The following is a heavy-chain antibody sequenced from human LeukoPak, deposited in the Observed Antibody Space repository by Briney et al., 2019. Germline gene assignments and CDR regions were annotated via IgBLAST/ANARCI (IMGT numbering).Heavy chain of an antibody. Sequence: GWSLRLSCAASGFTLSSNYMSWVRQAPGKGLEWVSVIYSGGSTYYADSVKGRFTISRDNSKTTLYLQMNSLRAEDTAVYYCATNYGSGILGFDYWGQGTLVTVSS. D-gene: IGHD3-10*01. CDR2: IYSGGST. CDR1: GFTLSSNY. CDR3: ATNYGSGILGFDY. J-gene: IGHJ4*02. V-gene: IGHV3-66*01.